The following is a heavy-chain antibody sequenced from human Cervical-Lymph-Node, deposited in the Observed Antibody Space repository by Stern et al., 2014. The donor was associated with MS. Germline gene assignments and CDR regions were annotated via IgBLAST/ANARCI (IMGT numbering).Heavy chain of an antibody. CDR2: INHSGST. CDR3: ARGRRGALYGMDV. J-gene: IGHJ6*02. V-gene: IGHV4-34*01. D-gene: IGHD1-26*01. CDR1: GGSFSGYY. Sequence: QVQLQQWGAGLLKPSETLSLTCAVYGGSFSGYYWSWIRQPPGKGLEWIGEINHSGSTNYNPSLKSRVTISVDTSKNQFSLKLSSVTAEDTAVYYCARGRRGALYGMDVWGQGTTVTVSS.